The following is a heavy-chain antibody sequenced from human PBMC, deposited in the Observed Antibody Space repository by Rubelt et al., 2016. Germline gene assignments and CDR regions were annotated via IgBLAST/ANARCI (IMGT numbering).Heavy chain of an antibody. V-gene: IGHV4-59*01. Sequence: QVQLQESGPGLVKPSETLSLTCTVSGGSISSYYWTWIRQPPGKGLEWIGYIHYSGSTNSNPSLKSRVTISVDTSKNQFPLTQSSVTAADTAVYYCARVMLLGEWEQPYAFDIWGQGTMVTVSS. D-gene: IGHD1-26*01. CDR3: ARVMLLGEWEQPYAFDI. CDR2: IHYSGST. J-gene: IGHJ3*02. CDR1: GGSISSYY.